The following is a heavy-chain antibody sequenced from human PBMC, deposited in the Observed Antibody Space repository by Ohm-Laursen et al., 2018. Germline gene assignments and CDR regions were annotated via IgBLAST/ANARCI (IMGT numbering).Heavy chain of an antibody. V-gene: IGHV2-5*02. CDR3: AHRLDSYYYDSSGYPYYYYYGMDV. Sequence: PTQTLTLTCTFSGFSLSTSGVGVGWIRQPPGKALEWLALIYWDNDKRYSPSLKSRLTITKDTSKNQVVLTMTNMDPVDTATYYCAHRLDSYYYDSSGYPYYYYYGMDVWGQGTTVTVSS. J-gene: IGHJ6*02. CDR2: IYWDNDK. D-gene: IGHD3-22*01. CDR1: GFSLSTSGVG.